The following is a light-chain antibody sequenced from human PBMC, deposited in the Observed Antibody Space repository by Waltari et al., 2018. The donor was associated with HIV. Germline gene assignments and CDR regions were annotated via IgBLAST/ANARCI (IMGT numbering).Light chain of an antibody. CDR1: DSNIGTSS. J-gene: IGLJ3*02. V-gene: IGLV1-47*01. CDR2: SNH. CDR3: STWDKTQSAQV. Sequence: QPVLTQLPSVSGTPGQTVTISCSGSDSNIGTSSVYWYQVLPGPTPRLLIVSNHERPSGVPGRFSGSKSGASASLTIFGLRSEDEADYYCSTWDKTQSAQVFGGGTKLTVL.